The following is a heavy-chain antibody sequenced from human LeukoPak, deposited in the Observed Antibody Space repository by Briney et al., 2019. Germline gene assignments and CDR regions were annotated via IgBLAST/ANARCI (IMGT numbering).Heavy chain of an antibody. Sequence: AGGSLRLSCAASGFTFSSYGMHWVRQAPGKGLEWVAVIWYDGSNKYYADSVKGRFTISRDNSKNTLYLQMNSLRAEDTAVYYCASTSAGYSSGWYSSGGFDPWGQGTLVTVSS. CDR1: GFTFSSYG. J-gene: IGHJ5*02. V-gene: IGHV3-33*01. CDR3: ASTSAGYSSGWYSSGGFDP. D-gene: IGHD6-19*01. CDR2: IWYDGSNK.